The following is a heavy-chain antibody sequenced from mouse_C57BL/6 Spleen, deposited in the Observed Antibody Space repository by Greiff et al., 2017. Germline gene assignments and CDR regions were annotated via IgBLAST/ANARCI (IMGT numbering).Heavy chain of an antibody. CDR2: IYPGDGDT. D-gene: IGHD2-1*01. J-gene: IGHJ3*01. Sequence: QVQLQQSGPELVKPGASVKISCKASGYAFSSSWMNWVKQRPGKGLEWIGRIYPGDGDTNYNGKFKGKATLTADKSSSTAYMQLSSLTSEDSAVYFCAPLLQFAYWGQGTLVTVSA. CDR3: APLLQFAY. CDR1: GYAFSSSW. V-gene: IGHV1-82*01.